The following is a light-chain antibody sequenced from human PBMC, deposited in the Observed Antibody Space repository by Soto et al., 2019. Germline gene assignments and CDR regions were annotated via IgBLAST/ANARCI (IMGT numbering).Light chain of an antibody. CDR1: SSDVGGYKY. J-gene: IGLJ1*01. CDR2: DVS. Sequence: QSALTQPASVSGSPGQSITISCTGTSSDVGGYKYVSWYQQHPGKAPKLMIYDVSNRPSGVSNRFSGSKSGNTASLTISGLQAEDEADYYCGSYTRTSTLAVFGSGTKVTVL. V-gene: IGLV2-14*03. CDR3: GSYTRTSTLAV.